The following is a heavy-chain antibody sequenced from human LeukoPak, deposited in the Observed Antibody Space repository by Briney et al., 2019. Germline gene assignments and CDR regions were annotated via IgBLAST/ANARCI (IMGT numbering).Heavy chain of an antibody. CDR1: GGSISSYY. CDR2: IYYSGST. D-gene: IGHD3-16*01. CDR3: ARGGWFDP. Sequence: PSETLSLTCTVSGGSISSYYWNWIRQPPGKGLEWIGSIYYSGSTNYNPSLKSRVTISVDTSKNQFSLILSSLTAADTAVYYCARGGWFDPWGQGTLVTVSS. J-gene: IGHJ5*02. V-gene: IGHV4-59*12.